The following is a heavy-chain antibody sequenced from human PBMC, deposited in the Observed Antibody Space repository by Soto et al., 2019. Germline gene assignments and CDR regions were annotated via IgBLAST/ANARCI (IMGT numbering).Heavy chain of an antibody. V-gene: IGHV1-58*01. Sequence: SVTVSCQASGFTFTSSAVQWVRQARGQRLEWIGWIVVGSGNTNYAQKFQERVTITRDMSTSTAYMELSSLRSEDTAVYYCAADRDSSSWYGTYGMDVWGQGTTVTVSS. CDR3: AADRDSSSWYGTYGMDV. CDR2: IVVGSGNT. CDR1: GFTFTSSA. J-gene: IGHJ6*02. D-gene: IGHD6-13*01.